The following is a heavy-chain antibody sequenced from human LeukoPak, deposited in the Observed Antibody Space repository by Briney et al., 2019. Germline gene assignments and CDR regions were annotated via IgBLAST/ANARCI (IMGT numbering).Heavy chain of an antibody. J-gene: IGHJ5*02. CDR1: GGSISSGSYY. Sequence: PSETLSLTCTVSGGSISSGSYYWSWIRQPAGKGLEWIGRIYTSGSTNYNPSLKSRVTISVDTSKNQFSLKLSSVTAADTAVYYCARSPGVGWFDPWGQGTLVTVSS. CDR3: ARSPGVGWFDP. V-gene: IGHV4-61*02. D-gene: IGHD2-15*01. CDR2: IYTSGST.